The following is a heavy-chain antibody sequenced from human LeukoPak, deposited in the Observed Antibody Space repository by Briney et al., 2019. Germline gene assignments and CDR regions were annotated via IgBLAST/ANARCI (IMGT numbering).Heavy chain of an antibody. CDR3: AREPRSGLQLARPSVVQEFDY. Sequence: GGSLRLSCAASGFTFSRYSMKWVRQAPGEGLEWGSSISSSSIYIYYADSVKGRFTISRDNPKNSLYLQMNSLRAEGTAVYYCAREPRSGLQLARPSVVQEFDYWGQGTLVTVSS. J-gene: IGHJ4*02. V-gene: IGHV3-21*01. CDR2: ISSSSIYI. CDR1: GFTFSRYS. D-gene: IGHD6-13*01.